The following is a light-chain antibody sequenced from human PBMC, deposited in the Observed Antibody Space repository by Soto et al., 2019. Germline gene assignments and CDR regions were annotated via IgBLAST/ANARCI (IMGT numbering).Light chain of an antibody. J-gene: IGLJ1*01. CDR3: SSYAGSSTLYV. Sequence: QSVLTQPASVSGSPGQSITISCTGTSSDVGSYNLVSRYQQHPGKAPKLMIYEVSKRPSGVSNRFSGSKSGNTASLTISGLQAEDEADYYCSSYAGSSTLYVFGTGTKVTVL. CDR2: EVS. CDR1: SSDVGSYNL. V-gene: IGLV2-23*02.